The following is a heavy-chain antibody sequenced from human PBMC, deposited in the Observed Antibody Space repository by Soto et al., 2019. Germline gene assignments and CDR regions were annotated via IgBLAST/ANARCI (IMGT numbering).Heavy chain of an antibody. Sequence: TSGTLSLTCNVSGVTIRGYYWNWIRQPPGKTLEWIGSIYYTGGTNYNPSLKSRVTISVDTSKNHFSLKFNSLTAADTAVYYCAGGTRTTIAAPASWGQGPLVTVSS. V-gene: IGHV4-59*01. CDR2: IYYTGGT. D-gene: IGHD6-13*01. CDR3: AGGTRTTIAAPAS. J-gene: IGHJ5*02. CDR1: GVTIRGYY.